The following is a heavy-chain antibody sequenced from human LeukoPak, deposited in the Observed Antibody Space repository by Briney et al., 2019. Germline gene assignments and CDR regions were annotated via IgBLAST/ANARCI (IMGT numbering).Heavy chain of an antibody. CDR1: GFTFSTYV. CDR3: ARHLSGITGYTYGRGIDY. Sequence: GGSLRLSCVASGFTFSTYVMGWVRQVPGKGLEWVANIKKDGSEKYYVDSVKGRFTISRDNAKKALYLQMNSLRAEDTAVYYCARHLSGITGYTYGRGIDYWGQGTLLTVPS. D-gene: IGHD5-18*01. CDR2: IKKDGSEK. V-gene: IGHV3-7*01. J-gene: IGHJ4*02.